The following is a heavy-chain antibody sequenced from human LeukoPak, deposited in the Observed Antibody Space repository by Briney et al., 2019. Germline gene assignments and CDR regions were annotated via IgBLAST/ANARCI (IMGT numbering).Heavy chain of an antibody. CDR2: INPSAGRT. D-gene: IGHD3-9*01. J-gene: IGHJ4*02. Sequence: ASVKVSCKASGYTLTSYYMHWVRQAPGEGPEWMGVINPSAGRTTSYAQKIQGRVTMTRDTSMSTVNMELSSLRSEDTAVYYCARGTLRYFDFWGQGTLVTVSS. CDR3: ARGTLRYFDF. V-gene: IGHV1-46*01. CDR1: GYTLTSYY.